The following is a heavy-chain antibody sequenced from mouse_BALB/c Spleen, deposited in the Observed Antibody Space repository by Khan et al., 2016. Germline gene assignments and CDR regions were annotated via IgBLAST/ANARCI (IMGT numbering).Heavy chain of an antibody. CDR1: GYTFTSYW. J-gene: IGHJ3*01. CDR2: INPSTGYT. Sequence: VQLKQSGAELAKPGASVKMSCKASGYTFTSYWMHWVKQRPGQGLEWIGYINPSTGYTEYNQKFKDKATLTADKSSNTAYMQLSSLTSEDSAVYYCARAAAWFAYWGQGTLVTVSA. D-gene: IGHD3-3*01. V-gene: IGHV1-7*01. CDR3: ARAAAWFAY.